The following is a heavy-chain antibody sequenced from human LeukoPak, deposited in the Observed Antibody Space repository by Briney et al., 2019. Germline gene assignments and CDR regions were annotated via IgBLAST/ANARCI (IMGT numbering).Heavy chain of an antibody. D-gene: IGHD6-19*01. CDR2: ISGSDGRT. Sequence: GGSLRLSCAASGFTFSSSAMSWVRQAPGKGLGWVSAISGSDGRTYYADSVKGRFTISTDNSKNTLYLQMNSLRAEDTAVYYCAKDLIPVTAYFDYWGQGALVTVSA. CDR1: GFTFSSSA. J-gene: IGHJ4*02. V-gene: IGHV3-23*01. CDR3: AKDLIPVTAYFDY.